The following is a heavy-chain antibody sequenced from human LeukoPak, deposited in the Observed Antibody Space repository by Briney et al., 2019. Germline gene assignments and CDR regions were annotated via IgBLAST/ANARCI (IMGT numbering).Heavy chain of an antibody. J-gene: IGHJ4*02. Sequence: SETLSLTCTVSGGSISYYYWSWIRQPPGKGLEWIGYIYYSGSTNYNPSLKRRVNISLDTSKNQFSLKLSSVTAADTAVYYCARAGIELRRYYFDYWGQGTLVTVSS. D-gene: IGHD1-26*01. V-gene: IGHV4-59*01. CDR3: ARAGIELRRYYFDY. CDR2: IYYSGST. CDR1: GGSISYYY.